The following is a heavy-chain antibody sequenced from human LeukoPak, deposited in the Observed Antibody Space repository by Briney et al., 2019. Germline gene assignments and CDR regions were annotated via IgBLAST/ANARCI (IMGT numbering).Heavy chain of an antibody. D-gene: IGHD6-6*01. CDR3: ARPDPTAWFDP. J-gene: IGHJ5*02. CDR1: GFTFNIYW. Sequence: GGSLRLSCAASGFTFNIYWMTWVRQAPGKGLEWVANIKQDGSDKYYVDSVKGRFTISRDNAKNSLYLQMNSLRAEDTAVYYCARPDPTAWFDPWGQGTLVTVSS. CDR2: IKQDGSDK. V-gene: IGHV3-7*01.